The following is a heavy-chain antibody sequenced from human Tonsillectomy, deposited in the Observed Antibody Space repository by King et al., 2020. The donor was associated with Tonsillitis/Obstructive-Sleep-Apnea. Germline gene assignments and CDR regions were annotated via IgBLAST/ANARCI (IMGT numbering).Heavy chain of an antibody. J-gene: IGHJ5*02. CDR3: ARGPYIAAAGSYIWFDP. D-gene: IGHD6-13*01. Sequence: VQLVESGAEVKKPGESLRISCKGSGYSFTSYWISWVRQMPGKGLEWMGRIDPSDSYTNYSPSFQGHVTISADKSISTAYLQWSSLKASDTAMYYCARGPYIAAAGSYIWFDPWGQGTLGTVSS. CDR2: IDPSDSYT. V-gene: IGHV5-10-1*03. CDR1: GYSFTSYW.